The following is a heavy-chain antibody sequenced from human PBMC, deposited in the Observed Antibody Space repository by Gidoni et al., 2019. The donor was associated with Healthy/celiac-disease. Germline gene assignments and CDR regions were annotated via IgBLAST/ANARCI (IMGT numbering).Heavy chain of an antibody. CDR3: ARDLIWPGSEFDY. D-gene: IGHD2-21*01. CDR1: GFTFSSYS. CDR2: ISSSSSTI. V-gene: IGHV3-48*02. Sequence: EVQLVESGGGLVQPGGSLRLSCAASGFTFSSYSMNWVRQAPGKGLEWVSYISSSSSTIYYADSVKGRFTISRDNAKNSLYLRMNSLRDEDTAVYYCARDLIWPGSEFDYWGQGTLVTVSS. J-gene: IGHJ4*02.